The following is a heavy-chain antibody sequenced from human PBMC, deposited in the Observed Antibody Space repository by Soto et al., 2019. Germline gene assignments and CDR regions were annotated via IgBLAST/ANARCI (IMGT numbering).Heavy chain of an antibody. CDR1: GFGFSSYW. V-gene: IGHV3-74*01. D-gene: IGHD5-12*01. J-gene: IGHJ3*02. Sequence: GGSLRLSCAASGFGFSSYWMHWVRQAPGKGLVWVSRTNNDGDTTTYADSVRGRFTSFRDNAKNTLYLQMTSLGVEDTAVYYCAREMATISLGAFDIWGQGTMVT. CDR3: AREMATISLGAFDI. CDR2: TNNDGDTT.